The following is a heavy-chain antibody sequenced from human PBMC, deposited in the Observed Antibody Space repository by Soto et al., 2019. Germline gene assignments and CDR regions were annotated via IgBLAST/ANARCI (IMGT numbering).Heavy chain of an antibody. CDR3: AKDTGYSGYDSIDY. D-gene: IGHD5-12*01. J-gene: IGHJ4*02. CDR1: GFTFDDYA. V-gene: IGHV3-9*01. CDR2: ISWNSGSI. Sequence: SLRLSCAASGFTFDDYAKHWVRQAPGKGLEWVSGISWNSGSIGYADSVKGRFTISRDNAKNSLYLQMNSLRAEDTALYYCAKDTGYSGYDSIDYWGQGTLVTVSS.